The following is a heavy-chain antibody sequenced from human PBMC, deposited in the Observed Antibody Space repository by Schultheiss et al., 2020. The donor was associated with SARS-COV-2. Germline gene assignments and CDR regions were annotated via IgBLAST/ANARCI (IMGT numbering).Heavy chain of an antibody. J-gene: IGHJ6*02. Sequence: SGPTLLKPTETLTLTCTVSGFSLSNARMGVSWIRQPPGKALEWLAHIFSNDEKSYSTSLKSRLTISKDTSKNQVVLTMTNMDPVDTVTYYCARMSARYSSSSDYYYGMDVWGQGTTVTVSS. CDR3: ARMSARYSSSSDYYYGMDV. D-gene: IGHD6-6*01. CDR2: IFSNDEK. V-gene: IGHV2-26*01. CDR1: GFSLSNARMG.